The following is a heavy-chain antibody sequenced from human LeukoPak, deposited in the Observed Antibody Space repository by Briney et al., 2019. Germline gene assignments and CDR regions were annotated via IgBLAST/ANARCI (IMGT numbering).Heavy chain of an antibody. CDR3: ARDTLLTYDFWSGYSSSSCDY. D-gene: IGHD3-3*01. J-gene: IGHJ4*02. V-gene: IGHV1-69*13. CDR1: GGTFSSYA. CDR2: IIPIFGTA. Sequence: SVKVSCKASGGTFSSYAISWVRQAPGQGLEWMGGIIPIFGTANYAQKFQGRVTITADESTSTAYMELSNLRSEDTAVYYCARDTLLTYDFWSGYSSSSCDYWGQGTLVTVSS.